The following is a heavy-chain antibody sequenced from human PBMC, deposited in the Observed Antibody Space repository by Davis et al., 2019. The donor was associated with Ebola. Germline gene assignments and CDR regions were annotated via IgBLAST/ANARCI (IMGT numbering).Heavy chain of an antibody. V-gene: IGHV1-2*02. Sequence: ASVKVSCKASGYTFTGYYMHWVRQAPGQGLEWMGWINPNSGGTNYAQKFQGRVTMTRDTSISTAYMELSRLRAEDTAVYYCAKARCITSNCHVPDSWGQGTLVTVSS. CDR2: INPNSGGT. CDR3: AKARCITSNCHVPDS. J-gene: IGHJ4*02. D-gene: IGHD3-10*01. CDR1: GYTFTGYY.